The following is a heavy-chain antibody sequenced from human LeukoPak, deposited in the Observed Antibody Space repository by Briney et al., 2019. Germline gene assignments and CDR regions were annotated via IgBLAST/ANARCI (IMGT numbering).Heavy chain of an antibody. CDR3: AKDLGGCISTSCYFDY. J-gene: IGHJ4*02. CDR2: ISGSGGST. D-gene: IGHD2-2*01. CDR1: GFTFSSYA. Sequence: GGSLRLSCAASGFTFSSYAMSWVRQAPGKGLEWVSAISGSGGSTYYADSVNGRFTISRDNSKNTLYLQMNSLRAEDTAVYYRAKDLGGCISTSCYFDYWGQGTLVTVSS. V-gene: IGHV3-23*01.